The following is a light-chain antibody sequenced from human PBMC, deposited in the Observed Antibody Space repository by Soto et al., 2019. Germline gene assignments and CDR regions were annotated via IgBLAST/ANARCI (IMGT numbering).Light chain of an antibody. V-gene: IGLV2-23*01. CDR3: CSYASSSTSV. J-gene: IGLJ1*01. CDR1: SSDVGNYNL. CDR2: EGS. Sequence: QSALTQPASVSGSPGQSITISCTGTSSDVGNYNLVSWYQHDPGKAPKLLIYEGSKRPSGVSDRCSGSKSGNTASLTISGLQAEDEADYCCSYASSSTSVFGTGTKLTVL.